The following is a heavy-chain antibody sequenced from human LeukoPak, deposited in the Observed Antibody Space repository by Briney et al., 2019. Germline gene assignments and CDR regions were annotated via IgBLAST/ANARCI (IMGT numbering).Heavy chain of an antibody. Sequence: PGGSLRLSCAASGFTFSNYAMSWVRQAPGKGLEWVLGASGSGASTYNADSMKGRFTISRDNSENTLYLQMNSLRAEDTAVYFCAKPPDEYSLHRKDGWGQGTTVTVSS. CDR3: AKPPDEYSLHRKDG. CDR2: ASGSGAST. J-gene: IGHJ6*02. CDR1: GFTFSNYA. V-gene: IGHV3-23*01. D-gene: IGHD2/OR15-2a*01.